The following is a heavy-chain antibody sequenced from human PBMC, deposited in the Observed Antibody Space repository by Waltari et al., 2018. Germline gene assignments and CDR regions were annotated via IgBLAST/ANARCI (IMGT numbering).Heavy chain of an antibody. CDR3: ARERHRLMEEGYLMALDP. D-gene: IGHD3-3*01. CDR1: CYTFTDYG. Sequence: QVQLVQSGAEVKKPGASVKVSCKASCYTFTDYGTSWLRQAPGQGLEWMGWISGNNGHTNHAQKFQGRLIMTEDTSATTVYMELTYLTSDDTAVYYCARERHRLMEEGYLMALDPWGQGTLVTVSS. V-gene: IGHV1-18*01. J-gene: IGHJ5*02. CDR2: ISGNNGHT.